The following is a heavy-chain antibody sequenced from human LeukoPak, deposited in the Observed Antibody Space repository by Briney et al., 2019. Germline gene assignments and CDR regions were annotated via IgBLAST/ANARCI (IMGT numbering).Heavy chain of an antibody. Sequence: GESLKISCKGSGYSFTSYWIGWVRQMPGKGLEWMGIIYPGDSDIRYSPSFQGQVTISADKSISTAYLQWSSLKASDTAMYYCARIMNPYYDSSGSKYYFDYWGQGTLVTVSS. J-gene: IGHJ4*02. D-gene: IGHD3-22*01. CDR1: GYSFTSYW. CDR3: ARIMNPYYDSSGSKYYFDY. CDR2: IYPGDSDI. V-gene: IGHV5-51*01.